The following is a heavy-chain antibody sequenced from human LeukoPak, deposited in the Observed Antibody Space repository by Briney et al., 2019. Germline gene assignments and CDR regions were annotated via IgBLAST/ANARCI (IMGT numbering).Heavy chain of an antibody. V-gene: IGHV3-48*03. J-gene: IGHJ4*02. CDR2: ISSSGSTI. CDR1: EFTFSSYE. D-gene: IGHD4-17*01. Sequence: PGGSLRLSCAASEFTFSSYEMNWVRQAPGKGLEWVSYISSSGSTIYYADSVKGRFTISRDNTKNSLYLQMNSLRAEDTAVYYCARGPSVTQVYWGQRTLVTVSS. CDR3: ARGPSVTQVY.